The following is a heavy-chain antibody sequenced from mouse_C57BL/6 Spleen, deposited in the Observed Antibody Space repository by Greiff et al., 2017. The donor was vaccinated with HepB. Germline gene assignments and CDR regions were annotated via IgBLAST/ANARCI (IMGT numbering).Heavy chain of an antibody. J-gene: IGHJ1*03. CDR3: ARSPSPYYGSSYWYFDV. Sequence: EVQLQQSGPELVKPGASVKISCKASGYSFTGYYMNRVKQSPEKSLEWIGEINPSTGGTTYNQKFKAKATLTVDKSSSTAYMQLKSLTSEDSAVYYCARSPSPYYGSSYWYFDVWGTGTTVTVSS. D-gene: IGHD1-1*01. CDR1: GYSFTGYY. V-gene: IGHV1-42*01. CDR2: INPSTGGT.